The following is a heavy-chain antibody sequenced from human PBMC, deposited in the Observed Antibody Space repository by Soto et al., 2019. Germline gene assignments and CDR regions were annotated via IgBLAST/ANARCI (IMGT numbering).Heavy chain of an antibody. CDR1: GGTFSSYT. CDR3: AGVGYCSGGSCYVLDY. D-gene: IGHD2-15*01. CDR2: IIPILGIA. J-gene: IGHJ4*02. V-gene: IGHV1-69*02. Sequence: QVQLVQSGAEVKKPGSSVKVSCKASGGTFSSYTISWVRQAPGQGLEWMGRIIPILGIANYAQKFQSRVTITADKSTSTAYMELSSLRSEDTAVYYCAGVGYCSGGSCYVLDYWGQGTLVTVSS.